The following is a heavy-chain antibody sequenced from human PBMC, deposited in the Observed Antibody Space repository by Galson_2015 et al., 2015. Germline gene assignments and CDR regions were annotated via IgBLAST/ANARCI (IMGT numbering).Heavy chain of an antibody. CDR2: IYWDDDK. CDR1: GFSLSTSGVG. CDR3: AHNYLSGWNIVVVPAASRSGWFDP. D-gene: IGHD2-2*01. J-gene: IGHJ5*02. V-gene: IGHV2-5*02. Sequence: PALVKPTQPLTLACTFSGFSLSTSGVGVGWIRQPPGKALEWLALIYWDDDKRYSPSLKSRLTITKDTSKNQVVLTMTNMDPVDTATYYCAHNYLSGWNIVVVPAASRSGWFDPWGQGTLVTVSS.